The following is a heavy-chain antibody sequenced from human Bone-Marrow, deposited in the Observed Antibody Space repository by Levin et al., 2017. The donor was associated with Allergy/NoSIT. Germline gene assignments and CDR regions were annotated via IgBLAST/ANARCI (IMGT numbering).Heavy chain of an antibody. D-gene: IGHD3-22*01. J-gene: IGHJ3*02. CDR1: GFTFGHYA. CDR3: AKDITPGSSGYLYRALDM. CDR2: ISWNSDSL. V-gene: IGHV3-9*01. Sequence: HPGGSLRLSCAASGFTFGHYAMHWVRQGPGKGLEWVSSISWNSDSLAYADSVKGRFTISRDNAKSVLYLQMSSLRVEDTALYYCAKDITPGSSGYLYRALDMWGRGTMLIVSS.